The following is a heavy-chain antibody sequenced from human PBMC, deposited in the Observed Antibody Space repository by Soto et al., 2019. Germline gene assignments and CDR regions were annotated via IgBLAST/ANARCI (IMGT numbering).Heavy chain of an antibody. Sequence: QVQLQESGPGLVKPSETLSLTCTVSGGSVSSDYWSWIRQPPGKGLEWIGYMYYSGRTNCNPSLKSRVPISVDTAKNQFSLKASTVTAADTAVYYGARGDSSSWYYYYGMDVWGQGTTVTGSS. CDR1: GGSVSSDY. V-gene: IGHV4-59*02. D-gene: IGHD6-13*01. CDR2: MYYSGRT. J-gene: IGHJ6*02. CDR3: ARGDSSSWYYYYGMDV.